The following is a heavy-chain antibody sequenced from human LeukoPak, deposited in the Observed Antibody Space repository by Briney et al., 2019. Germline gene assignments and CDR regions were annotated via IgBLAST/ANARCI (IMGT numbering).Heavy chain of an antibody. CDR2: ISYDGSNK. V-gene: IGHV3-30*04. Sequence: GGSLRLSCAASGFTFSSYAMSWVRQAPGKGLEWVAVISYDGSNKYYADSVKGRFTISRDNSKNTLYLQMNSLRAEDTAVYYCARGRIVVVPAAVNYWGQGTLVTVSS. CDR1: GFTFSSYA. D-gene: IGHD2-2*01. CDR3: ARGRIVVVPAAVNY. J-gene: IGHJ4*02.